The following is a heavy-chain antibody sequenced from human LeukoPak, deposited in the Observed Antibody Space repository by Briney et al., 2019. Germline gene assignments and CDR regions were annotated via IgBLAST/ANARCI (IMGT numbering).Heavy chain of an antibody. Sequence: GGSLRLSCAASGFTFSSYGMHWVRQAPGEGLEWVAVIWYDGSNKYYADSVKGRFTISRDNSKNTLYLQMNSLRAEDTAVYYCARDRVIFGVVNTYYFDYWGQGTLVTVSS. V-gene: IGHV3-33*01. J-gene: IGHJ4*02. CDR3: ARDRVIFGVVNTYYFDY. D-gene: IGHD3-3*01. CDR2: IWYDGSNK. CDR1: GFTFSSYG.